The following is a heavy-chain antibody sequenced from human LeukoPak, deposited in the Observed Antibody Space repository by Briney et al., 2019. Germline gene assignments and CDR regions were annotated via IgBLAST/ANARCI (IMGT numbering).Heavy chain of an antibody. D-gene: IGHD3-3*01. V-gene: IGHV3-30*01. CDR3: ARGGLWSSQDYYYYYMDV. Sequence: GGSLRLSCAASGFTFSSYVMHWVRQAPGKGLEWVAVISYDGSNKYYADSVRGRFTISRDNSKNTLYLQMNSLRAEDTAVYYCARGGLWSSQDYYYYYMDVWGKGTTVTVSS. CDR2: ISYDGSNK. CDR1: GFTFSSYV. J-gene: IGHJ6*03.